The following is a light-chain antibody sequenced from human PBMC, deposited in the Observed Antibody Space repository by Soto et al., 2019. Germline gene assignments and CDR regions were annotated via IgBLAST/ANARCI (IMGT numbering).Light chain of an antibody. J-gene: IGKJ4*01. CDR2: GTS. V-gene: IGKV3-20*01. Sequence: EILSTQSPVTLSLSAGERGTRSCRSSQSISNNHLAWYHQKPGQAPRLLIHGTSNRATGIPDRFSGSGFGTDFTLSFSRLEPEDFAGYYCEYYGSLITFGGGTKVDI. CDR3: EYYGSLIT. CDR1: QSISNNH.